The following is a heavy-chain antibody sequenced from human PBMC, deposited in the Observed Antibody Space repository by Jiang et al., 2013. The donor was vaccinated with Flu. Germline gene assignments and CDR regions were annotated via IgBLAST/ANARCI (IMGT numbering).Heavy chain of an antibody. CDR3: AKDPRNWNYPY. V-gene: IGHV3-21*04. CDR2: ISSGGSYI. J-gene: IGHJ4*02. Sequence: RVSCAASGFTFRSYSMNWVRQAPGKGLEWVSSISSGGSYIDYADSVKGRFTISRDNSKNKLYLQMNSLRAEDTAVYYCAKDPRNWNYPYWGQGTLVTVSS. D-gene: IGHD1-7*01. CDR1: GFTFRSYS.